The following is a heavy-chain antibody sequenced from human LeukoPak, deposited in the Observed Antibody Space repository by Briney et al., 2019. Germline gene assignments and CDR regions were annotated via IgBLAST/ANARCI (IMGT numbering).Heavy chain of an antibody. Sequence: GGSLRLSCAASGFTFSSYAMHWVRQAPGKGLEWVAVISYDGSNKYYADSVKGRFTISRDNSKNTLYLQMNSLRAEDTAVYYCAGGAISSSWYYFDYWGQGTLVTVSS. CDR1: GFTFSSYA. D-gene: IGHD6-13*01. V-gene: IGHV3-30-3*01. CDR2: ISYDGSNK. CDR3: AGGAISSSWYYFDY. J-gene: IGHJ4*02.